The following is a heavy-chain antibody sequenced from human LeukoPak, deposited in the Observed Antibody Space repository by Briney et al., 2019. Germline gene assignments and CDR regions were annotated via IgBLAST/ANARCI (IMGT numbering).Heavy chain of an antibody. CDR1: GGSISSYY. D-gene: IGHD1-26*01. J-gene: IGHJ4*02. V-gene: IGHV4-59*01. CDR3: AGAAGGGATDYFDY. CDR2: IYYSGYT. Sequence: SETLSLTCTVSGGSISSYYWSWIRQPPGKGLEWIGYIYYSGYTSYNPSLKSRLTISVDKSKNQFSLKLSSGTAADTAGYFCAGAAGGGATDYFDYWGQGTLVTVSS.